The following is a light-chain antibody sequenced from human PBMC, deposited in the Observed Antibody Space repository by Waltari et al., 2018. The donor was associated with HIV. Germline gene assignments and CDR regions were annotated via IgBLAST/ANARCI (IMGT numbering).Light chain of an antibody. V-gene: IGKV3-20*01. CDR2: GAS. CDR1: QTISSTY. CDR3: QQYIGSPRT. J-gene: IGKJ1*01. Sequence: ELALTQSPGTLSLSPGERATLSCRASQTISSTYLAWYQQKPGQAPRLLIYGASSRATGIPDRFSGSGSGTDFTFTISSLEPEDCAVYYCQQYIGSPRTFGQGTKVELK.